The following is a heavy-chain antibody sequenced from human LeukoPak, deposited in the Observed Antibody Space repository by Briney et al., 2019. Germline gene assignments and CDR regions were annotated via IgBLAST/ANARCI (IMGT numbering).Heavy chain of an antibody. CDR2: IHHNGTR. Sequence: SETLSLTCAVSGGSISSGNWWSWVRQSPGKGLEWIGEIHHNGTRNYNPSLKSRVTISADTFKNHFSLILTSLTAADTAVYYCATAPILRGEGGEHYKYGMDVWGQGTTVIVSS. D-gene: IGHD2-2*02. CDR3: ATAPILRGEGGEHYKYGMDV. CDR1: GGSISSGNW. V-gene: IGHV4-4*02. J-gene: IGHJ6*02.